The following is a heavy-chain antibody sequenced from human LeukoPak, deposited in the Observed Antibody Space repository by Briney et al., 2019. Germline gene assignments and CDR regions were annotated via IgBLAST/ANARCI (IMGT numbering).Heavy chain of an antibody. CDR3: ARLYGDYLGGYFDY. CDR1: GYSFSSYW. J-gene: IGHJ4*02. V-gene: IGHV5-51*01. D-gene: IGHD4-17*01. CDR2: IYPGDSDT. Sequence: GEALKISCKGSGYSFSSYWIGWVRQMPRKGLEWMGIIYPGDSDTRYSPSFQGQVTISADKSISTAYLQWSSLKASDTAMYDCARLYGDYLGGYFDYWGQGTLVTVSS.